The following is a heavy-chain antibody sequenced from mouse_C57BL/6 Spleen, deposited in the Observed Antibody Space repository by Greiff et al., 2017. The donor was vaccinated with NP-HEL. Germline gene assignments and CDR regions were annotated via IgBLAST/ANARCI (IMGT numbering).Heavy chain of an antibody. CDR1: GYTFTSYW. CDR3: ASYGSSYYWYFDV. J-gene: IGHJ1*03. Sequence: QVQLQQPGAELVRPGSSVKLSCKASGYTFTSYWMDWVKQRPGQGLEWIGNIYPSDSETHYNQKFKDKATLTVDKSSSTAYMQLSSLTSEDSAVYYCASYGSSYYWYFDVWGTGTTVTVSS. CDR2: IYPSDSET. D-gene: IGHD1-1*01. V-gene: IGHV1-61*01.